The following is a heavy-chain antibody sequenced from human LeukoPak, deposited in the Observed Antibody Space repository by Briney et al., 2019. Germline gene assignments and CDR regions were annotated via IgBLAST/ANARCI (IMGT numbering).Heavy chain of an antibody. CDR3: ARDDKGYYYYMDV. Sequence: GGTLRLSCAASGFTFSTYCMTWVRQAPGKGLEWVANINQDGSEKYYVVSVKGRFTISRDNAKNSLYLQMNSLRAEDTAVYYCARDDKGYYYYMDVWGKGTTVTVSS. V-gene: IGHV3-7*01. D-gene: IGHD3-9*01. J-gene: IGHJ6*03. CDR2: INQDGSEK. CDR1: GFTFSTYC.